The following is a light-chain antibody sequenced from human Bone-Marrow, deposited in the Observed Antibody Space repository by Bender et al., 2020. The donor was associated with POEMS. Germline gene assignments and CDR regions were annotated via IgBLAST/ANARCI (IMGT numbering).Light chain of an antibody. J-gene: IGLJ3*02. CDR2: EVN. CDR3: CSYAGSTTWV. Sequence: QSALTQPASVSGSPGQSITISCSGTSSNIGSFNLVSWYQQHPGKAPKLMIYEVNKRPSGVSIRFSASKSGDTASLTISGLQAEDEADYYCCSYAGSTTWVFGGGTKVTVL. CDR1: SSNIGSFNL. V-gene: IGLV2-23*02.